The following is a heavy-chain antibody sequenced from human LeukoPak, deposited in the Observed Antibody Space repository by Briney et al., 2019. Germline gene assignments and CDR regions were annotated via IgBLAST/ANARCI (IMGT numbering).Heavy chain of an antibody. D-gene: IGHD1-14*01. J-gene: IGHJ4*02. Sequence: GGSLRLSCAASGFTFSSYGMSWVPQAPGKGLEWVSALSDGGRSTYYADSVKGRFTISRDNSKNTLYLQMNSLRGEDTAVYYCAKDAEGPLDYWGQGTLVTVSS. CDR3: AKDAEGPLDY. CDR2: LSDGGRST. V-gene: IGHV3-23*01. CDR1: GFTFSSYG.